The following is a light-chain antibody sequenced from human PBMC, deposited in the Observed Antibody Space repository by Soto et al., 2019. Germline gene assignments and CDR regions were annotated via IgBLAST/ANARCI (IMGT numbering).Light chain of an antibody. CDR1: QTVSSNY. J-gene: IGKJ5*01. V-gene: IGKV3-20*01. CDR2: VSS. CDR3: QQYTGPTTT. Sequence: ESVLTQSPDTLSLSPGERATLSCRASQTVSSNYLACCQQRPGQAPMLLTCVSSRSTACIPKRLSGSGGGAVLPITITRIDHEDSAVYFCQQYTGPTTTFGQGTRLEIK.